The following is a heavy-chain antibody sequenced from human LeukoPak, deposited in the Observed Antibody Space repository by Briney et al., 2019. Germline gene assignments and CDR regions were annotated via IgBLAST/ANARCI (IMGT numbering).Heavy chain of an antibody. CDR3: ARDYGASGLLSAFDI. D-gene: IGHD1-26*01. J-gene: IGHJ3*02. V-gene: IGHV3-15*01. CDR1: GFTFSNAW. CDR2: IKSKTDGGTT. Sequence: GGSLRLSCAASGFTFSNAWMSWVRQAPGKGLEWVGRIKSKTDGGTTDYAAPVKGRFTISRDDSKNTLYLQMNSLRAEDTAVYYCARDYGASGLLSAFDIWGQGTMVTVSS.